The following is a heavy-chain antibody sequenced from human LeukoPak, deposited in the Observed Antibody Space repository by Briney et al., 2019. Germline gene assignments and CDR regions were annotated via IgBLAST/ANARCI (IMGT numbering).Heavy chain of an antibody. CDR1: GFTFNNYA. CDR3: VRAAPGDCSSTSCSLFDN. D-gene: IGHD2-2*01. J-gene: IGHJ4*02. CDR2: IMISGDDT. Sequence: GGSLRLSCAGSGFTFNNYAMSWVRQTPRKGREWVSTIMISGDDTYYADPVKGRFTMSRDKAKNTLYLQMSYLRAEDTAVYYCVRAAPGDCSSTSCSLFDNWGQGILVTVSS. V-gene: IGHV3-23*01.